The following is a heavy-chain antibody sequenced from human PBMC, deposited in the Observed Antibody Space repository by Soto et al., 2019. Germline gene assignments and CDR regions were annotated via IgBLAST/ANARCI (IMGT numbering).Heavy chain of an antibody. CDR3: AKDGPAFDI. CDR2: ISSSSSCT. CDR1: GFTFSSYS. Sequence: GGSLRLSCAASGFTFSSYSMNWVRQAPGKGLEWVSSISSSSSCTYYADSVKGRFTISRDNSKNTLYLQMNSLRAEDTAVYYCAKDGPAFDIWGQGTMVTVSS. V-gene: IGHV3-21*04. J-gene: IGHJ3*02.